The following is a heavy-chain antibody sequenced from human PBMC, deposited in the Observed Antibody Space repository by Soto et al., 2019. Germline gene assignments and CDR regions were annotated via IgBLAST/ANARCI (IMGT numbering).Heavy chain of an antibody. Sequence: LRLSCAASGFTFRSYDMHWVRQAPGRGLEWVAVVSYDGSNKFYADSVKGRFTISRDNSKDTLYLQMDSLRADDTAVYYCARDALCVDSGSDFYPSDYRGTRSLGTVSS. V-gene: IGHV3-30*04. CDR3: ARDALCVDSGSDFYPSDY. D-gene: IGHD2-21*01. CDR2: VSYDGSNK. J-gene: IGHJ4*02. CDR1: GFTFRSYD.